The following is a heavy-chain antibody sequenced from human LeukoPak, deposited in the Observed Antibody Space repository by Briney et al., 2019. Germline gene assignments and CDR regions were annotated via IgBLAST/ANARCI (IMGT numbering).Heavy chain of an antibody. Sequence: GGPLRLSCAASGFAFSSSWMAWVRQAPGKGLEWVANMKPDGSTKNYVDPVRGRFTISKDNAKNPLYLQMNRLRADDTAVYYCARDSGYSAFDYWGQGTLVTVSS. J-gene: IGHJ4*02. CDR2: MKPDGSTK. CDR3: ARDSGYSAFDY. CDR1: GFAFSSSW. V-gene: IGHV3-7*05. D-gene: IGHD5-12*01.